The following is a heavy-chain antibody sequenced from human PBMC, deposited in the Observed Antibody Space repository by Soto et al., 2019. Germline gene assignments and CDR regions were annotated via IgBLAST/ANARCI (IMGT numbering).Heavy chain of an antibody. CDR3: ARDRVAGIWGDAFDI. D-gene: IGHD3-16*01. V-gene: IGHV1-18*04. Sequence: ASVKVSCKTSGYTFTKHGINWVRQAPGQGLEWMGWINPYNANTNYARKLQGRVTMTTDTSTSTAYMDLRSLTSDDTAVYYCARDRVAGIWGDAFDIWGQGTMVTVSS. CDR1: GYTFTKHG. CDR2: INPYNANT. J-gene: IGHJ3*02.